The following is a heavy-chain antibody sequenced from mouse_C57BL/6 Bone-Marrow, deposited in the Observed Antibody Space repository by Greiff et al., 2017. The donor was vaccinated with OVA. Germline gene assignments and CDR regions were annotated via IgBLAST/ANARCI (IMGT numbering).Heavy chain of an antibody. D-gene: IGHD4-1*02. CDR1: GFNIKDDY. Sequence: EVQVVESGAELVRPGASVKLSCTASGFNIKDDYMHWVKQRPEQGLEWIGWIDPENGDTEYASKFQGKATITADTSSNTAYLQLSSRTSEDTAVYYCTLNWDGAWFAYWGQGTLVTVSA. J-gene: IGHJ3*01. V-gene: IGHV14-4*01. CDR2: IDPENGDT. CDR3: TLNWDGAWFAY.